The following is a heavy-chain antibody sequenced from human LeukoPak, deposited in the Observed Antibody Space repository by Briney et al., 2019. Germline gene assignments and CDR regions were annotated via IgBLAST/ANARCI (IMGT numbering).Heavy chain of an antibody. D-gene: IGHD4-17*01. CDR3: ARPFSRYGDWNFDY. Sequence: GGSLRLSCAASGFSFSSYYMSWVRQAPGKGLEWVSSVSSGSTYIYYADSVKGRFTISRDNAKNSLYLQMNSLRAEDTAVCYCARPFSRYGDWNFDYWGQGTLVTVSS. V-gene: IGHV3-21*01. CDR1: GFSFSSYY. CDR2: VSSGSTYI. J-gene: IGHJ4*02.